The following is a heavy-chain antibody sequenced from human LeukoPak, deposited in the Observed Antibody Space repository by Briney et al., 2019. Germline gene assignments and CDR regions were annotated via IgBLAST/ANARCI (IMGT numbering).Heavy chain of an antibody. CDR3: ARDDLGGAVTNFDN. D-gene: IGHD6-19*01. V-gene: IGHV3-30*02. CDR1: GFTFSTYG. Sequence: GGSLRLSCAASGFTFSTYGMHWVRQAPGKGLEWVSFIRYVGINKYYADSVKGRFTISRDNSKNTLYLQMNSLRPEDTALYYCARDDLGGAVTNFDNWGQGILVTVSS. J-gene: IGHJ4*02. CDR2: IRYVGINK.